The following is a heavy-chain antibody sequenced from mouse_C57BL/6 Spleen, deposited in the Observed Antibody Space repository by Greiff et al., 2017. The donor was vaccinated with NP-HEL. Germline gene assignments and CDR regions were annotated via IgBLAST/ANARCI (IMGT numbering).Heavy chain of an antibody. Sequence: VQLKESGGDLVKPGGSLKLSCAASGFTFSSYGMSWVRQTPDKRLEWVATISSGGSYTYYPDSVKGRFTISRDNAKNTLYLQMSSLKSEDTAMYYCARQGGSSPWFAYWGQGTLVTVSA. CDR2: ISSGGSYT. CDR3: ARQGGSSPWFAY. V-gene: IGHV5-6*01. CDR1: GFTFSSYG. D-gene: IGHD1-1*01. J-gene: IGHJ3*01.